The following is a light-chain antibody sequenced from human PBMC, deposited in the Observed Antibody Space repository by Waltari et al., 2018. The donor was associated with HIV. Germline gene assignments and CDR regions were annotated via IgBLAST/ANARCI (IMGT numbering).Light chain of an antibody. CDR3: SSYTSSMTSVV. Sequence: QSALTQPASVSGSPRQSTTLSCTRSRSTVHGYTYVSWYQHHPGKAPKLMIYEVSNRPSGVSNRYSGSKSGNTASLTISGLQAEDEADYYCSSYTSSMTSVVFGGGTKVTVL. CDR1: RSTVHGYTY. CDR2: EVS. V-gene: IGLV2-14*01. J-gene: IGLJ2*01.